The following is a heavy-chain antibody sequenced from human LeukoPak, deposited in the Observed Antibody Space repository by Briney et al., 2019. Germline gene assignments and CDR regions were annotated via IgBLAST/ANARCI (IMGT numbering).Heavy chain of an antibody. CDR2: INPNSGGT. J-gene: IGHJ3*02. CDR1: GYTFTSYY. D-gene: IGHD2-2*03. CDR3: ASTVGFDDAFDI. Sequence: ASVKVSCKASGYTFTSYYMHWVRQAPGQGLEWMGWINPNSGGTNYAQKFQGRVTMTRDTSISTAYMELSRLRSDDTAVYYCASTVGFDDAFDIWGQGTMVTVSS. V-gene: IGHV1-2*02.